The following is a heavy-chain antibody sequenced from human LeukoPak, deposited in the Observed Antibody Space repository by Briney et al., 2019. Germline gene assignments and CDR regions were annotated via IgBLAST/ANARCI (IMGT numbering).Heavy chain of an antibody. CDR3: ARAPPFRRSFDL. V-gene: IGHV1-46*01. D-gene: IGHD2/OR15-2a*01. Sequence: ASVKVSCKASGYTFTSYYMHWVRQAHGQGLEGMGIINPSGGSTSYAQKFQGRVTMTRDTSTSTVYMELSSLRSEDTAVYYCARAPPFRRSFDLWGRGTLVTVSS. CDR1: GYTFTSYY. CDR2: INPSGGST. J-gene: IGHJ2*01.